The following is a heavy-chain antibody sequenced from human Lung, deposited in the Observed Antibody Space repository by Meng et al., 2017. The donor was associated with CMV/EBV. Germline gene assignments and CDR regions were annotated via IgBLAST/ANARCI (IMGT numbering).Heavy chain of an antibody. V-gene: IGHV4-39*07. J-gene: IGHJ5*02. CDR3: ARDLRVGVVATWFDP. Sequence: SXTXSLXCTVSGGSISSYSYYWGWIRQPPGRGLEWIGSIYYSGSTYYNPSLKSRVTISVDMSKNQFSLKLSSVTAADTAVYYCARDLRVGVVATWFDPWGHGNXVTVSS. CDR1: GGSISSYSYY. D-gene: IGHD3-3*01. CDR2: IYYSGST.